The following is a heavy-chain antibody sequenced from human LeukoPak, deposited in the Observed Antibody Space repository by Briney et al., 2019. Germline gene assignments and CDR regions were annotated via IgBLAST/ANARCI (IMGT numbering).Heavy chain of an antibody. CDR3: ARTKWEPLYYFDY. Sequence: SETLSLTCTVSGGSISSYYWSWIRQPPGKGLEWIGYIYYSGSTNYNPSLKSRVTISVDTSKNQFSLKLSSVTAADTAVYYCARTKWEPLYYFDYWGQGTLVTVSS. V-gene: IGHV4-59*01. CDR2: IYYSGST. CDR1: GGSISSYY. D-gene: IGHD1-26*01. J-gene: IGHJ4*02.